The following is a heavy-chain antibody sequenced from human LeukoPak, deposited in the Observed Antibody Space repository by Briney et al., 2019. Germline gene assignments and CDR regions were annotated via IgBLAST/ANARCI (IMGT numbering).Heavy chain of an antibody. CDR3: ARAGYSSGWYYFDN. D-gene: IGHD6-19*01. CDR2: LSSDGSST. J-gene: IGHJ4*02. CDR1: GFTFSNYW. Sequence: PGGSLRLSCAASGFTFSNYWMHWVGQAPGKRLVWVSRLSSDGSSTNYADFVKGRFTISRDNAKNTLHLQMNSLRAEDTAVYYCARAGYSSGWYYFDNWGQGILVTVSS. V-gene: IGHV3-74*01.